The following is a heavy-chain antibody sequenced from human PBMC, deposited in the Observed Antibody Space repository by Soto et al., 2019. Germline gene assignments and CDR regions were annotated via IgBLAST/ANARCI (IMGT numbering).Heavy chain of an antibody. CDR1: GGSISSSSYY. J-gene: IGHJ6*02. D-gene: IGHD2-15*01. CDR2: MFYSGLT. Sequence: SVTQSLTWTVSGGSISSSSYYWGWIRQSPGKGLEWIGSMFYSGLTYYNPSLKSRVTLSVDTSKNQFSVRLNSVTAADTAVYYCAPLSVSLSGPYGIHVWGQGTTVTVSS. V-gene: IGHV4-39*01. CDR3: APLSVSLSGPYGIHV.